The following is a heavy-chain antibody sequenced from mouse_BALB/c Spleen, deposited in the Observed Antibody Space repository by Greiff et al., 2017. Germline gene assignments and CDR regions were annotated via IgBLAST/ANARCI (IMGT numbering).Heavy chain of an antibody. CDR1: GFTFSSYA. D-gene: IGHD1-1*01. V-gene: IGHV5-9-4*01. CDR2: ISSGGSYT. Sequence: EVQVVESGGGLVKPGGSLKLSCAASGFTFSSYAMSWVRQSPEKRLEWVAEISSGGSYTYYPDTVTGRFTISRDNAKNTLYLEMSSLRSEDTAMYYCATFTGAYWGQGTLVTVSA. CDR3: ATFTGAY. J-gene: IGHJ3*01.